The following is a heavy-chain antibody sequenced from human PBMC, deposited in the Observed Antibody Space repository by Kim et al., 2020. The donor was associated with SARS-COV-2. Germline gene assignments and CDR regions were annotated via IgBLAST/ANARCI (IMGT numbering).Heavy chain of an antibody. CDR1: GFTFSSYG. V-gene: IGHV3-30*18. D-gene: IGHD6-13*01. CDR2: ISYDGSNK. CDR3: AKDLETYSSSWYVDY. J-gene: IGHJ4*02. Sequence: GGSLRLSCAASGFTFSSYGMHWVRQAPGKGLEWVAVISYDGSNKYYADSVKGRFTISRDNSKNTLYLQMNSLRAEDTAVYYCAKDLETYSSSWYVDYWGQGTLVTVSS.